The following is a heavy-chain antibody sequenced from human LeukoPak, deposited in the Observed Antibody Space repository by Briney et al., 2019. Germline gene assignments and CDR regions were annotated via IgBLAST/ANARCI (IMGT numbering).Heavy chain of an antibody. D-gene: IGHD2-2*01. Sequence: ASVKVSCKASSGTFSSYAISWVRQAPGQGLEWMVGIIPIFGTANYAQKFQGRVTMTRDTSTSTVYMELSSLRSEDTAVYYCARGRDIVVVPAAPNWFDPWGQGTLVTVSS. CDR1: SGTFSSYA. CDR3: ARGRDIVVVPAAPNWFDP. CDR2: IIPIFGTA. J-gene: IGHJ5*02. V-gene: IGHV1-69*05.